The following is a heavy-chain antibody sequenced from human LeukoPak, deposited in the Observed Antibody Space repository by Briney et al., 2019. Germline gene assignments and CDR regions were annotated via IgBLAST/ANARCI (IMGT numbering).Heavy chain of an antibody. D-gene: IGHD5-18*01. CDR1: GFTFDVYA. CDR2: ISWNSGSI. Sequence: SGGSLRLSCAASGFTFDVYAMHWVRHAPGKGLEWVSGISWNSGSIGYAVSVKGRLTISRDNAKNSLYLQMNRLRAEDTGLDYCAREYTVMVRGPDYWGQGTLVTVSS. J-gene: IGHJ4*01. V-gene: IGHV3-9*01. CDR3: AREYTVMVRGPDY.